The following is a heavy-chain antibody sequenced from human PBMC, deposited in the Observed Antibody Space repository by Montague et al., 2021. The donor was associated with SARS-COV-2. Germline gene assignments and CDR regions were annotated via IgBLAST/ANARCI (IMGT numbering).Heavy chain of an antibody. CDR3: AKVGSSWYHGYYYGMDV. V-gene: IGHV3-23*01. D-gene: IGHD6-13*01. J-gene: IGHJ6*02. CDR1: GFTFSRYA. CDR2: LSGSCGSP. Sequence: SLRLSCAASGFTFSRYAMSWVRQAPGKGLEWVSALSGSCGSPYYSDSFXVLFTISRDNSKNTLYLQMNSLRAEDTAVYYCAKVGSSWYHGYYYGMDVWGQGTTVTVSS.